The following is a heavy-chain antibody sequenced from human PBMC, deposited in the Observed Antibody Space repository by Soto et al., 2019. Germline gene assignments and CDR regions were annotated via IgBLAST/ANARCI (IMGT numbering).Heavy chain of an antibody. Sequence: ASVKVSCKASGGTFSSYAISWVRQAPGQGLEWMGGIIPIFGTANYAQKFQGRVTITADESTSTAYMELISLRSEDTAVYYCARDTIVLVPAATVASEYYYYYYGMDVWGQGTTVTVSS. V-gene: IGHV1-69*13. J-gene: IGHJ6*02. CDR2: IIPIFGTA. CDR3: ARDTIVLVPAATVASEYYYYYYGMDV. CDR1: GGTFSSYA. D-gene: IGHD2-2*01.